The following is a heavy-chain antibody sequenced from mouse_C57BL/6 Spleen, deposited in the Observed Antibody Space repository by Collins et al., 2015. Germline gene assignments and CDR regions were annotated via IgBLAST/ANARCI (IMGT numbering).Heavy chain of an antibody. Sequence: ITCTVSGFSLTSYAISWVRQPPGKGLEWLGVIWGDGSANYHSALISRLSISKDKSKSQVFLKLNSLQTDDTATYYCAKRLNWDDGAMDYWGQGASVTVSS. CDR2: IWGDGSA. CDR1: GFSLTSYA. J-gene: IGHJ4*01. D-gene: IGHD4-1*01. V-gene: IGHV2-3*01. CDR3: AKRLNWDDGAMDY.